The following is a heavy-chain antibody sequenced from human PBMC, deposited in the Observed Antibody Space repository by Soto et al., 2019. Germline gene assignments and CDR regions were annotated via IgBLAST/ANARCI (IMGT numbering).Heavy chain of an antibody. J-gene: IGHJ4*02. CDR2: IIPILGIA. Sequence: QVQLVQSGAEVKKPGSSVKVSCKASGGTFSSYTISWVRQAPGQGLEWMGRIIPILGIANYAQKFQGRVTITADKSTSTAYMELSSLRSEDTAVYYCARSYCSGGSCYSFGAFDYWGQGTLVTVSS. CDR1: GGTFSSYT. D-gene: IGHD2-15*01. CDR3: ARSYCSGGSCYSFGAFDY. V-gene: IGHV1-69*02.